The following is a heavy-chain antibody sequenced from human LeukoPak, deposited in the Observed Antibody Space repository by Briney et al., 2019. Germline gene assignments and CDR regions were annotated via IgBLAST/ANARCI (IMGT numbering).Heavy chain of an antibody. Sequence: GASVKVSCKASGGTFSSYAISWVRQAPGQGLEWMGWINPNSGGTNYAQKFQGRVTLTRDTSITTAYMELSRLRSDDTAVYYCAKARGLYCSSTSCYDCDVWGKGTTVTVSS. CDR2: INPNSGGT. CDR3: AKARGLYCSSTSCYDCDV. V-gene: IGHV1-2*02. J-gene: IGHJ6*04. CDR1: GGTFSSYA. D-gene: IGHD2-2*01.